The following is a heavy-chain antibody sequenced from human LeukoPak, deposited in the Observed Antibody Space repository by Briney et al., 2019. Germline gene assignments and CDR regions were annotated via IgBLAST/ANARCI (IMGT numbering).Heavy chain of an antibody. J-gene: IGHJ4*02. CDR1: GYTFTSYY. CDR2: INPSGGST. CDR3: TRDLFYHRSSTNCTGD. Sequence: GASVKVSCKASGYTFTSYYMHWVRQAPGQGLEWMGIINPSGGSTSYAQEFQGRVTMTRDTSTSTVYMELSSLRSEDTAVYYCTRDLFYHRSSTNCTGDWGQGTLVTVSS. D-gene: IGHD2-2*01. V-gene: IGHV1-46*01.